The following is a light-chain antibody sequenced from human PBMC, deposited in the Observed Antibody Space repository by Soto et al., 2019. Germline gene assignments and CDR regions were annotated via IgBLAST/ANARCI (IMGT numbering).Light chain of an antibody. Sequence: EIVLTQSPGTLPLSPGERATLSCRASLSVASNYLAWYQQKPGQAPRLLIYAASGRATGIPDWFSGSGSGTDFTLTISRLEPEDFAVYYCQQYGSAPWTFGQGTKVEIK. V-gene: IGKV3-20*01. CDR3: QQYGSAPWT. J-gene: IGKJ1*01. CDR2: AAS. CDR1: LSVASNY.